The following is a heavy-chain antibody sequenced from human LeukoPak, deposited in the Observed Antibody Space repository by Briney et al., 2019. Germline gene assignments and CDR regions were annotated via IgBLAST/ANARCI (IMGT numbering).Heavy chain of an antibody. CDR1: GFTFSSHW. CDR3: ARQLTGYSSSWYGEYFDY. D-gene: IGHD6-13*01. J-gene: IGHJ4*02. Sequence: GSLRLSCSASGFTFSSHWMHWVRHPPGKGLEWSGSIYYSGSTYYDPFLRSRVTISVDTFKNQFSLKLSSVTAADTAVYYCARQLTGYSSSWYGEYFDYWGQGTLVTVCS. V-gene: IGHV4-39*01. CDR2: IYYSGST.